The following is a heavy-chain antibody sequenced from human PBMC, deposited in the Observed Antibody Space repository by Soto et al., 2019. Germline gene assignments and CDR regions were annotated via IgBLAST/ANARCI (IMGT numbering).Heavy chain of an antibody. J-gene: IGHJ5*02. CDR3: ARLGWYYYDPSPFDP. V-gene: IGHV3-48*02. CDR2: ISRSSSTI. D-gene: IGHD3-22*01. Sequence: EVQLVESGGGLVQPGGSLRLSCAASGFTFSSYSMNWVRQAPGKGLEWVSYISRSSSTIYYADSVKGRFTISRDNAKNSLYLQMNSLRDEDTAVYYCARLGWYYYDPSPFDPWGQGTLVTVSS. CDR1: GFTFSSYS.